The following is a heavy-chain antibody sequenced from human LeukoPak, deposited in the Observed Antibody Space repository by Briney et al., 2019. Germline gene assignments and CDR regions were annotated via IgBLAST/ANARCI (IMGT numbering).Heavy chain of an antibody. CDR3: ARGRDYYGSGSYYPTLDP. J-gene: IGHJ5*02. Sequence: PSETLSLTSAVYGGAFSGYYWSWIRQPPGKGLEWIGEINHSGSTNYNPSLKSRVTISVDTSKNQFSLKLSSVTAADTAVYYCARGRDYYGSGSYYPTLDPWGQGTLVTVSS. CDR2: INHSGST. D-gene: IGHD3-10*01. CDR1: GGAFSGYY. V-gene: IGHV4-34*01.